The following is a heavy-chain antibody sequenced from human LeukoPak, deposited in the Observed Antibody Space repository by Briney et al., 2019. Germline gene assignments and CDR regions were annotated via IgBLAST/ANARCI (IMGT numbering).Heavy chain of an antibody. V-gene: IGHV3-7*01. D-gene: IGHD1-26*01. CDR2: INEDGNEK. CDR3: VRELVVGPAEYFQS. J-gene: IGHJ1*01. Sequence: GGSLRLPCVASGFRFRNYWMAWIRHAPGRGLEWVANINEDGNEKYYLDSVRGRFIISRDNARNSLFLQMNSLRGEETGVYYCVRELVVGPAEYFQSWGQGTLVAVSS. CDR1: GFRFRNYW.